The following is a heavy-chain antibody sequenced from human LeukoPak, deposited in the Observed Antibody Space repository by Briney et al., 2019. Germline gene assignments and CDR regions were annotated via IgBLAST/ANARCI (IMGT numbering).Heavy chain of an antibody. V-gene: IGHV4-39*07. J-gene: IGHJ4*02. Sequence: PSETLSLTCTVSGGSISSSSYYWGWIRQPPGKGLEWIGSIYYSGSTYYNPSLKSRVTISVDTSKNQFSLKLSSVTAADTAVYYCARAIVGATPFDYWGQGTLVTVSS. CDR2: IYYSGST. CDR1: GGSISSSSYY. CDR3: ARAIVGATPFDY. D-gene: IGHD1-26*01.